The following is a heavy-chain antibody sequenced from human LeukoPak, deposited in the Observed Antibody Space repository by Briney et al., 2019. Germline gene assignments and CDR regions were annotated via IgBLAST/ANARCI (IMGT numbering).Heavy chain of an antibody. CDR1: GFTVSSNY. CDR2: IYSGGST. J-gene: IGHJ4*02. Sequence: PGGSLRLSCAAAGFTVSSNYMSWVRQAPGKGLEWVSVIYSGGSTYHADSVKGRFTISRDNSKNTLYLQLNGLRAEDTAVYYCASNSGYGHSLDYWGQAAFVAVPS. V-gene: IGHV3-53*01. D-gene: IGHD5-12*01. CDR3: ASNSGYGHSLDY.